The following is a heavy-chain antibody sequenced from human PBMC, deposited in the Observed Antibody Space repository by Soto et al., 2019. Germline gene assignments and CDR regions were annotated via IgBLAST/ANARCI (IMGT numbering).Heavy chain of an antibody. CDR3: AKVEALLWFGERRGYFDY. CDR2: ISYDGSNK. J-gene: IGHJ4*02. V-gene: IGHV3-30*18. CDR1: GFTFSSYG. D-gene: IGHD3-10*01. Sequence: QVQLVESGGGVVQPGRSLRLSCAASGFTFSSYGMHWVRQAPGKGLEWVAVISYDGSNKYYADSVKGRFTISRDNSKNTLYLQMNSLIAEDTAVYYCAKVEALLWFGERRGYFDYWGQGTLVTVSS.